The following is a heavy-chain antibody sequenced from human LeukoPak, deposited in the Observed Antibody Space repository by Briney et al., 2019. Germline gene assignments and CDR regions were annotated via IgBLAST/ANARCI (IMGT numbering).Heavy chain of an antibody. D-gene: IGHD3-22*01. J-gene: IGHJ4*02. CDR1: GFTFSSYS. CDR2: ISSSSSYI. CDR3: ARPIDSSGYYPSD. V-gene: IGHV3-21*01. Sequence: GGSLRLSCAASGFTFSSYSMNWVRQAPGKGLGWVSSISSSSSYIYYADSVKGRFTISSDNAKNSLYLQMNSLRAEDTAVYYCARPIDSSGYYPSDWGQGTLVTVSS.